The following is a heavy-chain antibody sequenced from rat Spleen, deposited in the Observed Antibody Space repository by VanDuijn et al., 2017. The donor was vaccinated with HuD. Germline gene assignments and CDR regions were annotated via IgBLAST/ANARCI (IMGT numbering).Heavy chain of an antibody. CDR1: GFTFTDFY. D-gene: IGHD2-2*01. V-gene: IGHV5-29*01. J-gene: IGHJ1*01. CDR2: ISYDGSDT. Sequence: EVQLVESDGGLVQPGRSLKLSCAASGFTFTDFYMAWVRQAPTKGLEWAATISYDGSDTYYRDSVKGRFSISRDDAKSTLYLQMDSLRAEDTATYHCARAGYLRDWYFDFWGPGAMVTVSS. CDR3: ARAGYLRDWYFDF.